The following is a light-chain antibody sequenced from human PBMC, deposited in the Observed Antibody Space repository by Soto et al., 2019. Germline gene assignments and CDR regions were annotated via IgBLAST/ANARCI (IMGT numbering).Light chain of an antibody. CDR2: GAS. J-gene: IGKJ5*01. CDR1: QSVSSSY. V-gene: IGKV3D-20*02. Sequence: IVMTQSPATLSVSPWERATLSCRASQSVSSSYLAWYQQKPGQAPRLLFYGASSRATGIPPRFSGSGSGTDFTLTVSSLEPEDFAVYYCQQRSNWPITFGQGTRLEIK. CDR3: QQRSNWPIT.